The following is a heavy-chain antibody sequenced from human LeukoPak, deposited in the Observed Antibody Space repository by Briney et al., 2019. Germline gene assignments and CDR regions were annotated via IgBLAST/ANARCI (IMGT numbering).Heavy chain of an antibody. CDR2: ISSSGSTI. CDR3: ARDRGMRLGELSSGAFDI. CDR1: GFTFSDYY. V-gene: IGHV3-11*04. J-gene: IGHJ3*02. D-gene: IGHD3-16*02. Sequence: GGSLRLSCAASGFTFSDYYMSWIRQAPGKGLEWVSYISSSGSTIYYADSVKGRFTISKDHATNSLYLQMNSLSGEDTAVYYCARDRGMRLGELSSGAFDIWGQGTMVTVSS.